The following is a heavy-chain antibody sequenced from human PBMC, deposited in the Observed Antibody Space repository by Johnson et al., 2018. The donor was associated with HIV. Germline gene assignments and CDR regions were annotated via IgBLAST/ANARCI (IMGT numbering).Heavy chain of an antibody. CDR3: AREARSERSAVAVSDAFDI. D-gene: IGHD6-19*01. V-gene: IGHV3-30*02. J-gene: IGHJ3*02. CDR2: IRYDGSNQ. CDR1: GFTFSDYG. Sequence: QVQLVVSGGGVVQPGGSLRLSCAASGFTFSDYGIHWVRQVPGKGLEWVAFIRYDGSNQYYAVSVGGRFFISRENSKNPLYLQMNSLRAEATVVYYWAREARSERSAVAVSDAFDIWGQGTMVTVSS.